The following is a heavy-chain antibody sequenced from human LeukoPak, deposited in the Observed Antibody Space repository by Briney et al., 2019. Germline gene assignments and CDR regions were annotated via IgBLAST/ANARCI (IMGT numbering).Heavy chain of an antibody. CDR2: IYHSGST. D-gene: IGHD3-22*01. J-gene: IGHJ5*02. V-gene: IGHV4-39*07. CDR3: ARDGMDYDSSGYSSIYNWFDP. CDR1: GGSISSSGYY. Sequence: SETLSLTCTVSGGSISSSGYYWGWIRQPPGKGLEWIGSIYHSGSTYYNPSLKSRVTISVDTSKNQFSLKLSSVTAADTAVYYCARDGMDYDSSGYSSIYNWFDPWGQGTLVTVSS.